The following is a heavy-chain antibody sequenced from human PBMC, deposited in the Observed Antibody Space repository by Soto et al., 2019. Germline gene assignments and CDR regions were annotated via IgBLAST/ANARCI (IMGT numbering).Heavy chain of an antibody. Sequence: EVQLVESGGGLVQPGRSLRLSCAASGFTFDDYAMHWVRQAPVKGLEWVSGISWNSGSIGYADSVKGRFTISRDNAKNCLYLQMNSLRAEDTALYYCAKGQLRGSIWFDPWGQGTLVTVSS. CDR1: GFTFDDYA. J-gene: IGHJ5*02. D-gene: IGHD1-7*01. CDR3: AKGQLRGSIWFDP. CDR2: ISWNSGSI. V-gene: IGHV3-9*01.